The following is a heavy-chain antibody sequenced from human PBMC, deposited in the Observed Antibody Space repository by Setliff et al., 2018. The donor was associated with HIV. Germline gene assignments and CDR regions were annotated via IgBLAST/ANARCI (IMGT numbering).Heavy chain of an antibody. V-gene: IGHV4-31*01. CDR2: VDFGFRR. D-gene: IGHD3-3*01. CDR3: ARPTIFGVVIDAFDI. CDR1: GGSITSGGYN. J-gene: IGHJ3*02. Sequence: SETLSLTCTVSGGSITSGGYNWIWIRQHPERGLEWIGYVDFGFRRYYNPSLKSQVVISVYTPKNTLYLQMNSLRAEDTAVYYCARPTIFGVVIDAFDIWGQGTMVTVSS.